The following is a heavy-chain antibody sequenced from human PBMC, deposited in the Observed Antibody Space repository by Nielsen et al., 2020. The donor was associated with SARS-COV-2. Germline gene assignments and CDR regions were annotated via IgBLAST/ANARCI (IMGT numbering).Heavy chain of an antibody. Sequence: SVKVSCKASGGTFSSYAISWVRQAPGQGLEWMGGIIPIFGTANYAQKFQGRVTITADESTSTAYMELSSLRSEDTAVYYCARDSRGGYCSGGSCPFAFDIWGQGTMVTVSS. J-gene: IGHJ3*02. CDR3: ARDSRGGYCSGGSCPFAFDI. V-gene: IGHV1-69*13. D-gene: IGHD2-15*01. CDR2: IIPIFGTA. CDR1: GGTFSSYA.